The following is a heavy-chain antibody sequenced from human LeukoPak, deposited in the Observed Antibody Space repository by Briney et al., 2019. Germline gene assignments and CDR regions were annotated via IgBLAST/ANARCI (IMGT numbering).Heavy chain of an antibody. J-gene: IGHJ4*02. CDR3: ARYTPVVVAGTNFFDY. Sequence: PSETLSLTCTVSGGSISSSSYYWSWIRQPPGKGLEWIGEINRSGSTNYNPSLKSRVTISIDTSKNQFSLKLSSVTAADTAVYYCARYTPVVVAGTNFFDYWGQGILVTVSS. D-gene: IGHD6-19*01. CDR2: INRSGST. V-gene: IGHV4-39*07. CDR1: GGSISSSSYY.